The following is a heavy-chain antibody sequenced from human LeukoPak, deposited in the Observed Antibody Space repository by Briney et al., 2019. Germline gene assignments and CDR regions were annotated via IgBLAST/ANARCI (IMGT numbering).Heavy chain of an antibody. CDR1: GLTLSREG. D-gene: IGHD4-17*01. Sequence: GGSLRLSCVASGLTLSREGLHWVRQAPGKGLEWVAVISSDENNKYYADSVKGRFTISRDNSKNTLYLQMNSLRAEDTAVYYCARDIGGLDGDGLDYWGQGTLVTASS. CDR2: ISSDENNK. J-gene: IGHJ4*02. V-gene: IGHV3-30-3*01. CDR3: ARDIGGLDGDGLDY.